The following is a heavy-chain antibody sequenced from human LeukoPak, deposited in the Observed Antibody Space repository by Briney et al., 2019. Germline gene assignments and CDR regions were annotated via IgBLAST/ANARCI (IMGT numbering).Heavy chain of an antibody. V-gene: IGHV3-11*04. CDR2: ISSDGSTI. J-gene: IGHJ4*02. Sequence: GGSLRLSCAASGFTFSDYYMSWIRQAPGKGLEWLSYISSDGSTIYYADSVKGRFTISRDNSKNTLYLQMNSLRAEDTAVYYCAKGCKRPVWGSYRCDDQFDYWGQGTLVTVSS. CDR1: GFTFSDYY. CDR3: AKGCKRPVWGSYRCDDQFDY. D-gene: IGHD3-16*02.